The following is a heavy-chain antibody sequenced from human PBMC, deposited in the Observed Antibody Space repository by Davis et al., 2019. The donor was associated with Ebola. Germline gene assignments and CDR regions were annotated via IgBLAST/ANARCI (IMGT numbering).Heavy chain of an antibody. CDR1: GYTFISYY. CDR3: ARGRYPTSSLDY. Sequence: AASVKVSCKASGYTFISYYFHWVRQAPGQGLEWMGIVNPSGGGTTYAQNFQGRVTMTRDTSTSTLYMELSSLKSEDTAVYYCARGRYPTSSLDYWGQGTLVTVSS. D-gene: IGHD6-6*01. J-gene: IGHJ4*02. CDR2: VNPSGGGT. V-gene: IGHV1-46*01.